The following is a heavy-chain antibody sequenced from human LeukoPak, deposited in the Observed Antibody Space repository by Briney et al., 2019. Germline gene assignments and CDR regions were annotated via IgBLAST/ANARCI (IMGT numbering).Heavy chain of an antibody. D-gene: IGHD1-26*01. V-gene: IGHV3-7*01. CDR1: GFTFSYHW. CDR2: MKGDGSDR. Sequence: GGSLRLSCAASGFTFSYHWMTWLRQAPGKGREGVANMKGDGSDRYYLDSVKGRFTISRDNTKNSLYLQMNSMRVEDTAVYYCARDWSDLTTNPPDYWGQGTLVTVSS. CDR3: ARDWSDLTTNPPDY. J-gene: IGHJ4*02.